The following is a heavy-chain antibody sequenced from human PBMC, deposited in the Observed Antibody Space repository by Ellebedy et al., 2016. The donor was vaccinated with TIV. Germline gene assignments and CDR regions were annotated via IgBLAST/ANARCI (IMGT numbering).Heavy chain of an antibody. CDR2: INPGSGNI. D-gene: IGHD5-18*01. CDR3: AREGREEDAVMAFLDY. Sequence: AASVKVSCKASGYTFTRDTIQWVRQAPGQRLEWMGWINPGSGNIQYSQKLQDRVTITRDTSASTVYMELSSLRSEDTAVYYCAREGREEDAVMAFLDYWGQGTLVTVSS. J-gene: IGHJ4*02. CDR1: GYTFTRDT. V-gene: IGHV1-3*01.